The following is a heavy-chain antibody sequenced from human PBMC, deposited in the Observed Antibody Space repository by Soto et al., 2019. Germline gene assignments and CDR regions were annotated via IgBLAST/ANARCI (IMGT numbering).Heavy chain of an antibody. CDR1: GGSFSGYY. V-gene: IGHV4-34*01. Sequence: SSETLSLTRAVYGGSFSGYYWSWIRQPPGKGLEWIGEINHSVSTNYNPSLKSRVTISVDTSKNQFSLKLSSVTAADTAVYYCARGRYSGSYEYWGKGTLVNRSS. CDR2: INHSVST. D-gene: IGHD1-26*01. CDR3: ARGRYSGSYEY. J-gene: IGHJ4*02.